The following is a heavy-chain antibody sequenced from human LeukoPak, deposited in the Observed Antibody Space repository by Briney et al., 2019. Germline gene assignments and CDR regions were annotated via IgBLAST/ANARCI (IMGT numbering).Heavy chain of an antibody. CDR2: ISSSSYI. J-gene: IGHJ5*02. CDR3: ARGGYSSSWYPPPWFDP. CDR1: GLTFSSYS. D-gene: IGHD6-13*01. V-gene: IGHV3-21*01. Sequence: PGGSLRLSCAASGLTFSSYSMNWVRQAPGKGLEWVSSISSSSYIYYADSVKGRFTISRDNAKNSLYLQMNSLRAEDTAVYYCARGGYSSSWYPPPWFDPWGQGTLVTVSS.